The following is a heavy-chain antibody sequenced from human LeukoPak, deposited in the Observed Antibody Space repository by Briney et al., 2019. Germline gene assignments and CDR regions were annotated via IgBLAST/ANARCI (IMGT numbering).Heavy chain of an antibody. CDR1: GFSFTSYS. V-gene: IGHV3-48*01. CDR3: ARGQWGYYSFES. D-gene: IGHD3-3*01. Sequence: SGGSLRLSCAASGFSFTSYSMNWVRQAPGKGLEWVSHISSGGNTIYYADSVKGRFTISRDNAKNSLYLQMNSLRVEDTAVYYCARGQWGYYSFESWSQGTLVTVSS. J-gene: IGHJ4*02. CDR2: ISSGGNTI.